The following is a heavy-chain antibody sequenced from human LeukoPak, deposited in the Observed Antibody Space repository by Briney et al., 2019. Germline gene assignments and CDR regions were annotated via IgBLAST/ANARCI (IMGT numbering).Heavy chain of an antibody. V-gene: IGHV4-39*07. J-gene: IGHJ4*02. CDR3: ARSYDTNFDY. CDR1: GGSISSSIYY. CDR2: IYHSGST. Sequence: PSETLSLTCSVSGGSISSSIYYWGGIRQPPSEGLEWIGNIYHSGSTFYSPSLKSRVTISVDTSKNQFSLKLSSVAAADTAVYYCARSYDTNFDYWGEGTLVTVSS. D-gene: IGHD3-3*01.